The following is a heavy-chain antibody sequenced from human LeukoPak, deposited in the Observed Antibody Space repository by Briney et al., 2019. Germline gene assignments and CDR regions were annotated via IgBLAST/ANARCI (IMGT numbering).Heavy chain of an antibody. D-gene: IGHD2-15*01. Sequence: GRSLRLSCAASGFTFSSYAMHWVRQAPGKGLKWVAVTSFDGSDNYYADSVKGRFTISRDNSKNTLYLQMNSLRAEDTAIYYCAKNGDRGAYCTGGTCYPYFYYYMDVWGKGTTVTI. CDR3: AKNGDRGAYCTGGTCYPYFYYYMDV. J-gene: IGHJ6*03. V-gene: IGHV3-30*04. CDR1: GFTFSSYA. CDR2: TSFDGSDN.